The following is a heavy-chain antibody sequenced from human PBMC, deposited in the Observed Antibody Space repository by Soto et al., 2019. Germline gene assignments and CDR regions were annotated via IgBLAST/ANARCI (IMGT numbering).Heavy chain of an antibody. CDR3: ARDPMGRYYGSGSYYFDY. CDR1: GFTFSSYA. Sequence: QVQLVESGGGVVQPGRSLRLSCAASGFTFSSYAVHWVRQAPGKGLEWVAVISYDGSNKYYADSVKGRFTISRDNSKNTVYLQMNSLRAEDTAVYYCARDPMGRYYGSGSYYFDYWGQGTLVTVSS. CDR2: ISYDGSNK. J-gene: IGHJ4*02. V-gene: IGHV3-30-3*01. D-gene: IGHD3-10*01.